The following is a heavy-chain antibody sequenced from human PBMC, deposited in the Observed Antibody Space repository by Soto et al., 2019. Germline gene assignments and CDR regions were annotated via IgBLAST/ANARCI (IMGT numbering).Heavy chain of an antibody. CDR3: ASSEWLRYPS. CDR1: GFTFSSYA. Sequence: VQLVESGGGVVQPGRSLRLSCAASGFTFSSYAMHWVRQAPGKGLEWVAVISYDGSNKYYADSVKGRFTISRDNSKNTLYLQMNSLRAEDTAVYYCASSEWLRYPSWGQGTLVTVSS. D-gene: IGHD5-12*01. CDR2: ISYDGSNK. J-gene: IGHJ4*02. V-gene: IGHV3-30-3*01.